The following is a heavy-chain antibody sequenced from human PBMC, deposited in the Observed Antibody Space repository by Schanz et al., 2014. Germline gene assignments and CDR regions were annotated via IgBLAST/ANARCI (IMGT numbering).Heavy chain of an antibody. D-gene: IGHD5-18*01. Sequence: EVQLVESGGEFIQPGGSLRLSCEASGFTFSRYWMHWVRQAPGKGLEWVSRLNFDETYTSYADSVKGRFTISRDNAKNTVYLQMTSLRVEDTAVYYCARGGADSAMANEYWGRGTLVTVSS. J-gene: IGHJ4*02. CDR2: LNFDETYT. CDR1: GFTFSRYW. CDR3: ARGGADSAMANEY. V-gene: IGHV3-74*01.